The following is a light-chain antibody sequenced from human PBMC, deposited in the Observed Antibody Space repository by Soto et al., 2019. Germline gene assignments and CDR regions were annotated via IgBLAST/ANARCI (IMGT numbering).Light chain of an antibody. J-gene: IGLJ3*02. CDR3: ETWDSNTWV. V-gene: IGLV4-60*02. CDR2: LEGSGSY. Sequence: QSVLTQSSSASASLGSSVTLTCTLSSGHSSYIIAWHQQQPGKAPRYLMKLEGSGSYNKGSGVPDRFSGSSSGADRYLTIPHLQFEDEADYYCETWDSNTWVFGGGTKLTVL. CDR1: SGHSSYI.